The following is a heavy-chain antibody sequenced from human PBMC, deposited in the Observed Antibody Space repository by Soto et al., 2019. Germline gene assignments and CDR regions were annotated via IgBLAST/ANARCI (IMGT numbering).Heavy chain of an antibody. V-gene: IGHV1-8*01. D-gene: IGHD3-16*01. Sequence: QVQLVQSGAEVKKPGASVKVSCKASGYTFTSYDINWVRQATGQGLEWMGWMNPNSGNTGYAQKFKGRVTMTRNNSXSTAYMELSSLRSEDXAVYYCARRGEAAFXYYYYGMDVWGQGTTVTVSS. J-gene: IGHJ6*02. CDR1: GYTFTSYD. CDR3: ARRGEAAFXYYYYGMDV. CDR2: MNPNSGNT.